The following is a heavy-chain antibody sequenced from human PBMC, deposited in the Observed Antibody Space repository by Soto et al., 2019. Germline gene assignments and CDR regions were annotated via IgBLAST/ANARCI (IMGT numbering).Heavy chain of an antibody. J-gene: IGHJ6*02. V-gene: IGHV1-2*04. CDR3: AKEGVREGLDV. CDR2: INPNSGGT. CDR1: GYTLTGYY. Sequence: GASVKVSCKASGYTLTGYYIHWVRQAPGQGLEWMGWINPNSGGTNYAQKFQGWVTMTRDTSTNTAYMELSRLKSDDTAVYYCAKEGVREGLDVWGQGTTVTVSS.